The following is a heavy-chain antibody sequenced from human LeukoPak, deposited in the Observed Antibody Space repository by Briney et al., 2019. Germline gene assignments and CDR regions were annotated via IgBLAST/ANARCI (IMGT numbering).Heavy chain of an antibody. J-gene: IGHJ4*02. CDR2: FYTSGST. V-gene: IGHV4-4*07. D-gene: IGHD3-10*01. CDR1: DGSGSINSYY. CDR3: ARHFTTMVRGVIITGLDY. Sequence: SETLSLTCTVSDGSGSINSYYWSWIRQPAGRGLEWIGRFYTSGSTDYNPSLKSRVTMSVDTSKNQFSLKLSSVTAADTAVYYCARHFTTMVRGVIITGLDYWGQGTLVTVSS.